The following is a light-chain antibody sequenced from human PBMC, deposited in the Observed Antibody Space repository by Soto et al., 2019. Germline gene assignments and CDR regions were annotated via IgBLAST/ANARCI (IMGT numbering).Light chain of an antibody. Sequence: EIVMTQSPATLSVSPGERATLSCRASQSVSSDLAWYHQKPGQAPRLLIYDASDRATGIPARFSGSGSGTDFTLTISSLEPEDFAVYYCQQRSNWPPSITFGQGTRLEIK. CDR1: QSVSSD. CDR2: DAS. J-gene: IGKJ5*01. CDR3: QQRSNWPPSIT. V-gene: IGKV3-11*01.